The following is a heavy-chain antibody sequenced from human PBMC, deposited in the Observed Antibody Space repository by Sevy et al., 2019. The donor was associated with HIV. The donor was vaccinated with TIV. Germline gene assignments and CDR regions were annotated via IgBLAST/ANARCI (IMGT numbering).Heavy chain of an antibody. CDR1: GFTFSSFE. CDR2: ISSSGSTI. CDR3: AQRGGHYDLGMDV. D-gene: IGHD3-3*01. Sequence: GGCLRLSCAASGFTFSSFEMTWVRQAPGKGLEWVSYISSSGSTIYYTNSVKGRFTISRDNAKNSPYLQMNSLRAEDTTAYYCAQRGGHYDLGMDVWGQGTTVTVSS. V-gene: IGHV3-48*03. J-gene: IGHJ6*02.